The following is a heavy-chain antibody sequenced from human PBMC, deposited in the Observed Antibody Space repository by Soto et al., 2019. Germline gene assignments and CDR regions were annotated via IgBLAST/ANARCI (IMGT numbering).Heavy chain of an antibody. V-gene: IGHV6-1*01. D-gene: IGHD6-6*01. J-gene: IGHJ4*02. CDR1: GDSVSSNSAA. Sequence: SQTLSLTCTISGDSVSSNSAASKWIRQSPSRGLEWLGRTYYRSKWYNDYAVSVKSRITVNPDTSKNQYSLQLNSVAPEDTAVYYCARAQIGSSPYFDYWGQGTLVTVSS. CDR2: TYYRSKWYN. CDR3: ARAQIGSSPYFDY.